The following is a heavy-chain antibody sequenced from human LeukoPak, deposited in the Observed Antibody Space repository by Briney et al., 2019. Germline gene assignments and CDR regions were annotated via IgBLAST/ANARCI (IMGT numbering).Heavy chain of an antibody. CDR3: ARDLARGGIDGSSGGAFDI. D-gene: IGHD6-13*01. J-gene: IGHJ3*02. CDR2: ISSSGSTI. Sequence: PGGSLRLSCAASGFTFSDYYMSWIRQAPGKGLEWVSYISSSGSTIYYADSVKGRFTISRDNAKNSLYLQMNSLRAEDTAVYYCARDLARGGIDGSSGGAFDIWGQGTMVTVSS. V-gene: IGHV3-11*04. CDR1: GFTFSDYY.